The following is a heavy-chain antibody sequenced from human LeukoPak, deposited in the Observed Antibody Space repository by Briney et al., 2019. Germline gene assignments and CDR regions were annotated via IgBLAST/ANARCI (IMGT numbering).Heavy chain of an antibody. V-gene: IGHV4-59*01. CDR1: GGSISSYY. D-gene: IGHD6-13*01. CDR3: ARGGGSWYADY. CDR2: IHYSGST. Sequence: SETLSLTCTVSGGSISSYYWSWIRQPPEKGLEWIGYIHYSGSTSYNPSLKSRVTMSVDTSKNQFSLKVSSVTAADTAVYYCARGGGSWYADYWGQGILVTVSS. J-gene: IGHJ4*02.